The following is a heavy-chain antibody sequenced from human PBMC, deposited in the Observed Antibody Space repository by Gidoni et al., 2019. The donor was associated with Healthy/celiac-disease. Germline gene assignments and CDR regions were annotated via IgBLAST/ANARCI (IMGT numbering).Heavy chain of an antibody. CDR1: GFTFSSYG. V-gene: IGHV3-30*18. D-gene: IGHD3-10*01. CDR2: ISYDGSNK. Sequence: QVQLVEAGGGVVQPGRSLGLSCAACGFTFSSYGLHWVRQAPGKGLGWVAVISYDGSNKYYADSVKGRFTISRYNSKNTLYLQMNSLRAEDTAVYYCAKEIEYYYGSGSYPLHGMDVWGQGTTVTVSS. CDR3: AKEIEYYYGSGSYPLHGMDV. J-gene: IGHJ6*02.